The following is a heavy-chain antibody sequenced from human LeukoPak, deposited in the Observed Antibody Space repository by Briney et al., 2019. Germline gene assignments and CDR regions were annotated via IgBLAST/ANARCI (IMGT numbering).Heavy chain of an antibody. CDR3: ARDSPHIVVVTADAFDI. Sequence: SETLSLTCTVSGGSISSYYWSWIRQPPGKGLEWIGYIYYSGSTNYNPSLKSRVTISVDTSKNQFSLKLSSVTAADTAVYYCARDSPHIVVVTADAFDIWGQGTMVTVSS. CDR1: GGSISSYY. V-gene: IGHV4-59*12. D-gene: IGHD2-21*02. CDR2: IYYSGST. J-gene: IGHJ3*02.